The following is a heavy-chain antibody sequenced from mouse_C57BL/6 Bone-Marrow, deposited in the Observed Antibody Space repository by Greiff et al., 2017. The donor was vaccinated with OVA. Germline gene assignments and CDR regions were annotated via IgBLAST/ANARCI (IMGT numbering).Heavy chain of an antibody. D-gene: IGHD1-1*01. V-gene: IGHV1-50*01. Sequence: QVQLQQPGAELVKPGASVKLSCKASGYTFTSYWMQWVKQRPGQGLEWIGEIDPSDSYTNYNQKFKGQATLTVDTSSSTAYLQLSSLTSEDSAVYYCARFPTVAPYYFDYWGQGTPLPGSS. CDR1: GYTFTSYW. J-gene: IGHJ2*01. CDR2: IDPSDSYT. CDR3: ARFPTVAPYYFDY.